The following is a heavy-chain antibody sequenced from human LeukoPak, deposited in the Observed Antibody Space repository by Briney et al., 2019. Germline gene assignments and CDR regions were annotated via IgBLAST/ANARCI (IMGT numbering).Heavy chain of an antibody. CDR2: ISPGNSET. D-gene: IGHD3-10*01. CDR1: GYIFTNSW. Sequence: GEFLNISCKGSGYIFTNSWIGWVRQMPGKGLGCMEIISPGNSETRYSPSYQSQVTLSTDKSISTAYLQWSSLKASDTAMYYCATESYGSGRNWGQGTLVTVSS. J-gene: IGHJ4*02. CDR3: ATESYGSGRN. V-gene: IGHV5-51*01.